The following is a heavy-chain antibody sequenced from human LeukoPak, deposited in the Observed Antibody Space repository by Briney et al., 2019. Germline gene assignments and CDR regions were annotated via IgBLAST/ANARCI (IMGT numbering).Heavy chain of an antibody. CDR3: ARVSYSYGYGSPDYYYGMDV. V-gene: IGHV4-4*02. D-gene: IGHD5-18*01. CDR2: IYHSGST. CDR1: GGSISSSNW. Sequence: SGTMSLTRAVYGGSISSSNWWSWVRQPPGKGLECIGEIYHSGSTNYNPSLKSRVTISVDKSKNQFSLKLSSVTAADTAVYYCARVSYSYGYGSPDYYYGMDVWGKGTTVTVSS. J-gene: IGHJ6*04.